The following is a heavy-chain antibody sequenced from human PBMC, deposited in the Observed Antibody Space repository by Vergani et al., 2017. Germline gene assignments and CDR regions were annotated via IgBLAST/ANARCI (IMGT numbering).Heavy chain of an antibody. Sequence: EVQLVESGGGLVKPGGSLRLSCAASGFTFSSYSMNWVRQAPGKGLEWVSSISSSSSYIYSADSVKGRFTISRDNAKNALYLQMNSLRAEDTAVYYCARSPDYYGAGPFAYFDYWGQGTLVTVSS. CDR1: GFTFSSYS. CDR2: ISSSSSYI. CDR3: ARSPDYYGAGPFAYFDY. J-gene: IGHJ4*02. V-gene: IGHV3-21*01. D-gene: IGHD3-10*01.